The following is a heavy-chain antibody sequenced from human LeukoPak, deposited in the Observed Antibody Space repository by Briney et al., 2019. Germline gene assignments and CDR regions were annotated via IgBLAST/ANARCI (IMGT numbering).Heavy chain of an antibody. CDR2: ISSSSSTI. V-gene: IGHV3-48*01. CDR1: GFTFSSYS. D-gene: IGHD4-11*01. CDR3: ARERYSNYFDY. Sequence: GGSLRLSCAASGFTFSSYSMNWVRQAPGKGLEWVSYISSSSSTIYYADSVKGRFTISRDNAKNSLYLQMNSLRAEDTAVYYCARERYSNYFDYWGQGTLVTVSS. J-gene: IGHJ4*02.